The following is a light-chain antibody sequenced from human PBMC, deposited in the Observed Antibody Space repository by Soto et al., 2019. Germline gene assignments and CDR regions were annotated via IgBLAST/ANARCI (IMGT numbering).Light chain of an antibody. CDR2: DVS. CDR3: SSYTSSYYV. J-gene: IGLJ1*01. Sequence: QSVLTQPASVSGSPGQSITISCTGTSSDVGGYNYVSWYQQHPGKAPKLMIYDVSNRPSGVSNRFSGSKSGNTASLTISGLQAEDEADYYCSSYTSSYYVFGTGTKDTVL. V-gene: IGLV2-14*01. CDR1: SSDVGGYNY.